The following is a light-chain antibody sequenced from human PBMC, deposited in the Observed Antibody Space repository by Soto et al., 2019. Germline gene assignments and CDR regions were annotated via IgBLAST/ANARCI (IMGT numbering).Light chain of an antibody. CDR3: QSYDSSRSPLYV. CDR2: ANN. J-gene: IGLJ1*01. Sequence: QAVVTQPPSVSGAPGQRVSISCTASSSNIGAGYDVHWYQHLPGTAPKLLIYANNNRPSGVPDRFSGSKSGTSASLAITGLQAEDEADYYCQSYDSSRSPLYVFGTGTKLTVL. V-gene: IGLV1-40*01. CDR1: SSNIGAGYD.